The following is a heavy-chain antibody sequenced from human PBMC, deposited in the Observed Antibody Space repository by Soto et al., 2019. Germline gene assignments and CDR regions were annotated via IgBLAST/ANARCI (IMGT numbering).Heavy chain of an antibody. CDR2: IYYSGST. J-gene: IGHJ5*02. CDR1: GGSISSRGYY. V-gene: IGHV4-39*01. CDR3: ATSNWFDP. Sequence: QLQLQESGPGLVKPSETLSLTCTVSGGSISSRGYYWGWIRQPPGKGREWIGTIYYSGSTYYNPSLKSRVTISVDTSKNQFPLKLSSVTAADTAVYYCATSNWFDPWGQGTLVTVSS.